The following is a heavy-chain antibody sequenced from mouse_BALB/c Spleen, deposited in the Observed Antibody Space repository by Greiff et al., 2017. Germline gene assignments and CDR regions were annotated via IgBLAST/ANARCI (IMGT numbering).Heavy chain of an antibody. CDR3: TRFSAQATSNYYAMDY. D-gene: IGHD3-2*02. CDR2: IDPNSGGT. CDR1: GYTFTSYW. J-gene: IGHJ4*01. Sequence: QVQLQQPGAELVKPGASVKLSCKASGYTFTSYWMHWVKQRPGRGLEWIGRIDPNSGGTKYNEKFKSKATLTVDKPSSTAYMQLSSLTSEDSAVYYCTRFSAQATSNYYAMDYWGQGTSVTVSA. V-gene: IGHV1-62-3*01.